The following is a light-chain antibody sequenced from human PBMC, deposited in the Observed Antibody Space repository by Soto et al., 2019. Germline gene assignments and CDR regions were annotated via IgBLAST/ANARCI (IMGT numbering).Light chain of an antibody. CDR3: QQYNNWPRT. Sequence: EIVMTQSPATLSVSPGERATLSCRASQSVSSDLAWYHQKPGQAPRLLIYSASTRATGIPARFSGSGSGTEFTITINSLQSEDFEVYDGQQYNNWPRTFGQGTKVDIK. CDR2: SAS. V-gene: IGKV3-15*01. J-gene: IGKJ1*01. CDR1: QSVSSD.